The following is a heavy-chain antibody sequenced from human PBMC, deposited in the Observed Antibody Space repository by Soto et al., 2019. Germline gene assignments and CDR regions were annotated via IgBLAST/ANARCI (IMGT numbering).Heavy chain of an antibody. V-gene: IGHV4-34*01. D-gene: IGHD1-1*01. Sequence: QVQLQQWGAGLLKPSETLSLTCAVSGESLSGYYGNWIRQSPGKGLEWIGEINYSGNTNYNPSLKSRVTISIDTSKTQFSLNMSSVTAADTAVYYCARTRNLDVWGQGTTVIVSS. CDR2: INYSGNT. CDR3: ARTRNLDV. CDR1: GESLSGYY. J-gene: IGHJ6*02.